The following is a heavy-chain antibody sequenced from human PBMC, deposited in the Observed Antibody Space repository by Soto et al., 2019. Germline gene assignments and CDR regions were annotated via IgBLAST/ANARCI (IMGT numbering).Heavy chain of an antibody. CDR3: ARDAHPYICSSTSCGYNWFDP. J-gene: IGHJ5*02. CDR2: IYYSGST. CDR1: GGSISSGGYY. V-gene: IGHV4-31*03. D-gene: IGHD2-2*01. Sequence: SETLSLTCTVSGGSISSGGYYWSWIRQHPGKGLEWIGYIYYSGSTYYNPSLKSRVAISVDTSKNQFSLKLSSVTAADTAVYYCARDAHPYICSSTSCGYNWFDPWGQGTLVTVSS.